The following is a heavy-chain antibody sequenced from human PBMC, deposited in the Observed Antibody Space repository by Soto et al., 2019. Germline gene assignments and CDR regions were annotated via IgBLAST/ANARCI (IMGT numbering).Heavy chain of an antibody. V-gene: IGHV4-34*01. CDR3: ARGSHLAITMVRGVREARFDY. Sequence: QVQLQQWGAGLLKPSETLSLTCAVYGGSFSGYYWSWIRQPPGKGLEWIGEINHSGSTNYNPSLKSRLTISVDTSKNQFSLKLSSVTAADTAVYYCARGSHLAITMVRGVREARFDYWGQGTLVTVSS. CDR2: INHSGST. J-gene: IGHJ4*02. D-gene: IGHD3-10*01. CDR1: GGSFSGYY.